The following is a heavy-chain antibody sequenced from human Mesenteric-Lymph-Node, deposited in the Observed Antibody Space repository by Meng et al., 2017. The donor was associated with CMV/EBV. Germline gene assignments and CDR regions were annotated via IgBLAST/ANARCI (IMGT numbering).Heavy chain of an antibody. V-gene: IGHV3-23*01. CDR2: ISASSGSM. CDR1: FSFSTSA. CDR3: VAPYRDILTGYHDAFHL. Sequence: FSFSTSAVSWVRQDPGRGLEWVSVISASSGSMYYADSVKDRFTLSRDNSKKMLYLQMNNLRAEDTAVYYCVAPYRDILTGYHDAFHLWGQGTVVTVSS. J-gene: IGHJ3*01. D-gene: IGHD3-9*01.